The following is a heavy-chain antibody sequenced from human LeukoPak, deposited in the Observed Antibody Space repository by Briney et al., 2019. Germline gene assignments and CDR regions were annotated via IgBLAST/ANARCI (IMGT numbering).Heavy chain of an antibody. V-gene: IGHV3-11*06. CDR3: ARDTSGSQVITFLDY. CDR2: IDSTSTYI. D-gene: IGHD3-10*01. CDR1: GGSISSGGYY. Sequence: LSLTCTVSGGSISSGGYYWSWIRQHPGKGLEWVSYIDSTSTYIFYADSVKGRFTLSRDNAKNSLILQMNSLRAEDTAVYYCARDTSGSQVITFLDYWGQGILVTVAS. J-gene: IGHJ4*02.